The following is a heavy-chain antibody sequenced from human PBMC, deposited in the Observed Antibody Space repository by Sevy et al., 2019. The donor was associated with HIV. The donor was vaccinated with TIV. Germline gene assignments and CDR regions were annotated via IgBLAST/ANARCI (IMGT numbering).Heavy chain of an antibody. D-gene: IGHD3-10*01. Sequence: SETLSLTCTVSGGSISSYYWSWIRQPPGKGLEWIGYIYYSGSTNYNPSLKSRVTISVDTSKNHFSLKLSSVTAADTAVYYCARGSSRGPPADFQHWGQGTLVTVSS. CDR3: ARGSSRGPPADFQH. V-gene: IGHV4-59*01. CDR1: GGSISSYY. J-gene: IGHJ1*01. CDR2: IYYSGST.